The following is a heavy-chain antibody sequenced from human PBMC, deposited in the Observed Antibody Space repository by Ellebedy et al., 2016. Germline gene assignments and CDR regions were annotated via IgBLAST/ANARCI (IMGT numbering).Heavy chain of an antibody. J-gene: IGHJ4*02. CDR3: ARAVEMATSLAPNY. CDR2: ISSSSSYI. D-gene: IGHD5-24*01. V-gene: IGHV3-21*01. CDR1: GFTFSSYW. Sequence: GGSLRLSCAASGFTFSSYWMNWVRQAPGKGLEWVSSISSSSSYIYYADSVKGRFTISRDNANNSLYLQMNSLRAEDTAVYYCARAVEMATSLAPNYWGQGTLVTVSS.